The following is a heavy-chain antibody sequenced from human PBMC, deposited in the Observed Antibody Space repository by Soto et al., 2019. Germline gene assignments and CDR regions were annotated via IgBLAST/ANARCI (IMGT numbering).Heavy chain of an antibody. Sequence: EVQLLESGGGLVQPGGSLRLSCAASGFTFSSYAMSWVRQAPGKGLEWVSAISGSGGSTYYADSVKGRFTISRDNSKNTLYLQMNSLRAEDTAVYYCAKNFYYGDSLADYYYYMAVWGKGTTVTVSS. V-gene: IGHV3-23*01. CDR3: AKNFYYGDSLADYYYYMAV. CDR2: ISGSGGST. J-gene: IGHJ6*03. D-gene: IGHD4-17*01. CDR1: GFTFSSYA.